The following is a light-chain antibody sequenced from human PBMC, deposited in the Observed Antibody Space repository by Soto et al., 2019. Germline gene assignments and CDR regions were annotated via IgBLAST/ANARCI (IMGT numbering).Light chain of an antibody. CDR2: NND. Sequence: QSVLTQPPSASGTPGQRVTISGSGSSSNIGSNTVNWYQHLPGTAPKLLVYNNDQRPSGVPDRCSASKSGTSASLAISGLQSEDEAEYYCAAWDDSRNGYVVFGGGTKLTVL. CDR1: SSNIGSNT. V-gene: IGLV1-44*01. CDR3: AAWDDSRNGYVV. J-gene: IGLJ2*01.